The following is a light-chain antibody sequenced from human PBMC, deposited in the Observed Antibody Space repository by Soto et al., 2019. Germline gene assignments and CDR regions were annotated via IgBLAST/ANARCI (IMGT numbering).Light chain of an antibody. V-gene: IGLV2-14*01. CDR2: EVS. CDR3: SSHAGSNNYV. Sequence: QSALTQPPSVSGSPGQSITISCTGTSSDVGGYNHVSWYQHHPGKAPKLMIYEVSNRPSGVSNRFSGSKSGNTASLTVSGLQAEDEADYYCSSHAGSNNYVFGTGTKLTVL. J-gene: IGLJ1*01. CDR1: SSDVGGYNH.